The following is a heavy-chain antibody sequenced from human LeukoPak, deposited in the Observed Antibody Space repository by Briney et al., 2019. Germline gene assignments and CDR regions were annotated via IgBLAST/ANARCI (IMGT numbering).Heavy chain of an antibody. D-gene: IGHD2-8*01. CDR1: GGTFSSYA. CDR2: IIPIFGTA. J-gene: IGHJ4*02. V-gene: IGHV1-69*05. Sequence: SVKVSCKASGGTFSSYAISWVRQAPGQGLEWMGGIIPIFGTANYAQKFQGRVTITTDESTSTAYMELSSLRSEDTAVYYCARVMAVRTGPSFDYWGQGTLVTVSS. CDR3: ARVMAVRTGPSFDY.